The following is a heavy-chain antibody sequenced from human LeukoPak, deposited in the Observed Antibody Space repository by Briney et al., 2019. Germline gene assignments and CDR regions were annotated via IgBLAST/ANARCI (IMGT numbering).Heavy chain of an antibody. Sequence: GESLKISCKASGYSFTGYFIGWVRQMPGKGLEWMAIIYPGDSDTRYSPSFQGQVTISADNSINTAYLQWSSLKASDTAIYYCARSSDSGGYYDYFDYWGQGTLVTVSS. D-gene: IGHD3-22*01. CDR1: GYSFTGYF. CDR3: ARSSDSGGYYDYFDY. V-gene: IGHV5-51*01. CDR2: IYPGDSDT. J-gene: IGHJ4*02.